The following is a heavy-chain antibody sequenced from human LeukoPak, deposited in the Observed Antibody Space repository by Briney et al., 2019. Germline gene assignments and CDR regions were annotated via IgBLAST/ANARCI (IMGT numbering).Heavy chain of an antibody. V-gene: IGHV3-30-3*01. J-gene: IGHJ4*02. CDR3: ARDKIVGPTTLDY. CDR2: ISYDGSNK. Sequence: PGKSLRLSCAASGFTFSGYPIHWVRQAPGKGLEWVAVISYDGSNKYYADSVKGRFTISRDNSKNTLYLQMNSLRDDDTAIYYCARDKIVGPTTLDYRGQGTLVTVSS. D-gene: IGHD1-26*01. CDR1: GFTFSGYP.